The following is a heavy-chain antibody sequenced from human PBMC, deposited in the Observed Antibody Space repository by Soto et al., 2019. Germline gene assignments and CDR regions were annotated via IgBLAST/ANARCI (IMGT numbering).Heavy chain of an antibody. Sequence: QVQLQESGPGLVKPSQTLSLTCSVSGDSVNSGGHYWNWIRQHPGKGLEWVGYTHASGVTSYNPSLKSRLDLSVDMSKNEVSLKMTSVTAADTAVYFCARDGGYGPKGYAFGIWGQGTMVTVSS. V-gene: IGHV4-31*03. CDR3: ARDGGYGPKGYAFGI. CDR1: GDSVNSGGHY. D-gene: IGHD1-26*01. CDR2: THASGVT. J-gene: IGHJ3*02.